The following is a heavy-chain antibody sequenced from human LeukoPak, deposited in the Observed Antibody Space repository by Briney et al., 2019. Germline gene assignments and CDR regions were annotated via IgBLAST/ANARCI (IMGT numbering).Heavy chain of an antibody. D-gene: IGHD3-22*01. J-gene: IGHJ4*02. V-gene: IGHV4-59*01. Sequence: SETLSLTCTVSGGSISSYYWSWIRQPPGKGLEWIGYIYYSGSTNYNPSLKSRVTISVDTSKNQFSLKLSSVTAADTAVYYCARDQRDSSGYDDYWGQGTLVTVSS. CDR1: GGSISSYY. CDR3: ARDQRDSSGYDDY. CDR2: IYYSGST.